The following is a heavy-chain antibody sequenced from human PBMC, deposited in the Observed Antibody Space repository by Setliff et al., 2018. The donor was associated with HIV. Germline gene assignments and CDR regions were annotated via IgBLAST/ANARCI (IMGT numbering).Heavy chain of an antibody. CDR2: IYYRGSA. CDR1: GGSITTTNYY. Sequence: SETLSLTCTVSGGSITTTNYYWGWVRQSPGKGLEWIGVIYYRGSAYYNLSLQSRVTLSVDTSKNSFSLHLTSVTAADTAVYFCARAQGPPLPVLDFWGPGTLVTVSS. CDR3: ARAQGPPLPVLDF. J-gene: IGHJ4*02. V-gene: IGHV4-39*07.